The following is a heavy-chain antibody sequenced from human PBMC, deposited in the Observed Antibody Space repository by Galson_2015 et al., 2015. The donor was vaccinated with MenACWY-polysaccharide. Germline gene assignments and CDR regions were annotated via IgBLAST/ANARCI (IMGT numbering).Heavy chain of an antibody. D-gene: IGHD5-12*01. Sequence: LSLTCTVSGGSISSGSYYWSWIRQPAGKGLEWIGRIYTSGSTNYNPSLKSRVTISVDTSKNQFSLKPNSVTAADTAVYYCARGYKEFDPWGQGTLVTVSS. J-gene: IGHJ5*02. CDR2: IYTSGST. CDR1: GGSISSGSYY. V-gene: IGHV4-61*02. CDR3: ARGYKEFDP.